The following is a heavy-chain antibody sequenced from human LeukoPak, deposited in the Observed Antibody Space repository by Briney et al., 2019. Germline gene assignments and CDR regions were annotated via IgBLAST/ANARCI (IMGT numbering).Heavy chain of an antibody. CDR1: GGSFSGYY. V-gene: IGHV4-34*01. CDR2: INHSGST. Sequence: PSETLSLTCAVYGGSFSGYYWSWIRQPPGKGLEWIGEINHSGSTNYNPSLKSRVTISVDTSKNQFSLKLSSVTAADTAVYYCARGRGSVVPKQIPRIKYYYYGMDVWGQGTTVTVSS. CDR3: ARGRGSVVPKQIPRIKYYYYGMDV. J-gene: IGHJ6*02. D-gene: IGHD2-2*01.